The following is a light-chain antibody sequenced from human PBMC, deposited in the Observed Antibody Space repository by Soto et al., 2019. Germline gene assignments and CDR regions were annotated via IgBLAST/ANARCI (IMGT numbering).Light chain of an antibody. CDR1: SSNIGAGYD. V-gene: IGLV1-40*01. Sequence: QSVLTQPPSVSGAPGQRVTISCTGSSSNIGAGYDVHWYQQLPGTAPKLLIYGNSNRPSGVPDRFSGSKSGTSDSLAITGLQAEDEADYYCQSYDSSLSASVVFGGGTKVNVL. CDR3: QSYDSSLSASVV. J-gene: IGLJ2*01. CDR2: GNS.